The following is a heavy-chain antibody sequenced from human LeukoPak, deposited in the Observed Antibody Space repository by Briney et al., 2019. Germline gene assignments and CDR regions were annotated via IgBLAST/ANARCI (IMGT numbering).Heavy chain of an antibody. D-gene: IGHD6-6*01. V-gene: IGHV4-59*01. CDR2: IYYSGST. Sequence: SETLSLTCTVSGGSISSYYWSWIRQPPGKGLEWIGYIYYSGSTYYKPSLKSRVTISVDTSKNQFSLKLSSVTAADTAVYYCARVVGSSSILDYWGQGTLVTVSS. CDR3: ARVVGSSSILDY. J-gene: IGHJ4*02. CDR1: GGSISSYY.